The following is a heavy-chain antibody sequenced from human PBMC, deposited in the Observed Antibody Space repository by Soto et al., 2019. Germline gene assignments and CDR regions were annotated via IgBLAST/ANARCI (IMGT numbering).Heavy chain of an antibody. CDR2: INPNGGST. J-gene: IGHJ5*02. CDR3: ARGAAVAGGNNWFDT. D-gene: IGHD6-19*01. Sequence: ASVKVSCKASGYTFTSYYIHWVRQAPGQGLVWMGIINPNGGSTIYAQKFQGRVTMTRDTSTSTVYMQLSSLRSEDTAVYYCARGAAVAGGNNWFDTWGQGTLVTVSS. V-gene: IGHV1-46*01. CDR1: GYTFTSYY.